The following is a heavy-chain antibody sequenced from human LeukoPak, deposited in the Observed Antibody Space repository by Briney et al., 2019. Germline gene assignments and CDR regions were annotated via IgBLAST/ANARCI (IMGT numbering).Heavy chain of an antibody. V-gene: IGHV3-30*09. CDR2: ISHDGNYK. Sequence: GMSLRLSCATSGFTFSAYAIHWVRQAPGKGPEWAATISHDGNYKYHADSVKGRFAISRDNSKNTLYLQMNRLRNDDTALYYCARVPPNSGWYADYWGQGALVIVSS. J-gene: IGHJ4*02. D-gene: IGHD6-19*01. CDR1: GFTFSAYA. CDR3: ARVPPNSGWYADY.